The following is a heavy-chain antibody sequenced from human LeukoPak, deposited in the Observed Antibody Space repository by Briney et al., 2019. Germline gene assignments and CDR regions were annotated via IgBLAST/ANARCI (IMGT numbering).Heavy chain of an antibody. V-gene: IGHV4-39*07. CDR2: IYYSGST. CDR1: DDSISDYY. CDR3: ARDLDCSGGSCYPHGY. D-gene: IGHD2-15*01. J-gene: IGHJ4*02. Sequence: PSETLSLTCTVSDDSISDYYRGWIRQPPGKGLEWIGSIYYSGSTYYNPSLKSRVTISVDTSKNQFSLKLSSVTAADTAVYYCARDLDCSGGSCYPHGYWGQGTLVTVSS.